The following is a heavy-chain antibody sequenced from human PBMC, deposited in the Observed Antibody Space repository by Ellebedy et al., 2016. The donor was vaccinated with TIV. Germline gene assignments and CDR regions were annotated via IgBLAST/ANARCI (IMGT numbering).Heavy chain of an antibody. J-gene: IGHJ4*02. CDR2: ISSSSSYI. V-gene: IGHV3-21*01. D-gene: IGHD6-13*01. CDR1: GFTFSSYS. Sequence: GESLKISCAASGFTFSSYSMNWVRQAPGKGLEWVSSISSSSSYIYYADSVKGRFTISRDNAKNSLYLQMNSLRAEDTAVYYCARENLAAAGTIDYWGQGTLVTVSS. CDR3: ARENLAAAGTIDY.